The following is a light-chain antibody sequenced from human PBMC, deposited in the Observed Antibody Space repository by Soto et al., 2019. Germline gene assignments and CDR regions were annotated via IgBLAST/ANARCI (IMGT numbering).Light chain of an antibody. V-gene: IGKV3-20*01. CDR2: GAS. Sequence: SGFAQYPGTLSLSPGQRATLSCLASQNIVSNYLAWYQQKPGQAPRLLIYGASTRATGIPDRFGGSGSGTDFTLTISRLEPEDFAVYYCQQYSYLPQTFGQGTKVDIK. CDR3: QQYSYLPQT. CDR1: QNIVSNY. J-gene: IGKJ1*01.